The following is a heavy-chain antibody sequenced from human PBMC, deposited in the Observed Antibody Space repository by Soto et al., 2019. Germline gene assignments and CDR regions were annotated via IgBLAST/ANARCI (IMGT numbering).Heavy chain of an antibody. J-gene: IGHJ6*03. CDR2: ISSSGSTI. CDR3: ARESIVVVPAAMEDYYYYMDV. D-gene: IGHD2-2*01. CDR1: GFTFSDYY. Sequence: GGSLRLSCAASGFTFSDYYMSWIRQAPGKGLEWVSYISSSGSTIYYADSVKGRFTISRDNAKNSLYLQMNSLRAEDTAVYYCARESIVVVPAAMEDYYYYMDVWGKGTTVTVSS. V-gene: IGHV3-11*01.